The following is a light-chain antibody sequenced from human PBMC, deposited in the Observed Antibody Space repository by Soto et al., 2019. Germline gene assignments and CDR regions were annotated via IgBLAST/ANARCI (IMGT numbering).Light chain of an antibody. CDR2: DVS. Sequence: QSVLTQPASVSGSPGQSITISCTGASSDLGDYNYVSWYQQHPGKAPKLMIYDVSSRPSGVSDRFSGSKSGNTASLTISGLQAEDEADYYCTSYTTTGTHVFAPGTKVTV. CDR1: SSDLGDYNY. V-gene: IGLV2-14*03. J-gene: IGLJ1*01. CDR3: TSYTTTGTHV.